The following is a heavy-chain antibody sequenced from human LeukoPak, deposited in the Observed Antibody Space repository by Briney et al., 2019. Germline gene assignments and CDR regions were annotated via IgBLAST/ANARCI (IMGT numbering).Heavy chain of an antibody. Sequence: PGGSLRLSCAASGFTFSSYWMSWVRQAPGKGLEWVGRTRNKANSYTTEYAASVKGRFTISRDDSKNSLYLQMNSLKTEDTAVYYCATTLGYCSGGSCLVDLDYWGQGTLVTVSS. J-gene: IGHJ4*02. CDR2: TRNKANSYTT. D-gene: IGHD2-15*01. CDR1: GFTFSSYW. CDR3: ATTLGYCSGGSCLVDLDY. V-gene: IGHV3-72*01.